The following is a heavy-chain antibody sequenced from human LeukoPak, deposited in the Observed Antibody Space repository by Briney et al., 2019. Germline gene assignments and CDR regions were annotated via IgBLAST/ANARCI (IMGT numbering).Heavy chain of an antibody. D-gene: IGHD3-3*01. Sequence: ASVKVSCKASGYTFTSYGISWVRQAPGQGLEWMGWISAYNGNTNYAQKLQGRVTMTTDTSTSTAYMELRSLRSDDTAVYYCARGTLDSADFWSGVNWFDPWGQGTLVTVSS. CDR3: ARGTLDSADFWSGVNWFDP. V-gene: IGHV1-18*01. J-gene: IGHJ5*02. CDR1: GYTFTSYG. CDR2: ISAYNGNT.